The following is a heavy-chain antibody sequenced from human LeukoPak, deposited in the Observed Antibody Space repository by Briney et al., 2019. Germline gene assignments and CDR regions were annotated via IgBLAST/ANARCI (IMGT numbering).Heavy chain of an antibody. CDR1: GFSFSGFV. V-gene: IGHV3-23*01. CDR3: AKDLGYCSGGSCPRAFDI. D-gene: IGHD2-15*01. J-gene: IGHJ3*02. Sequence: GGSLRLSCEASGFSFSGFVLSWVRQAPGKGLEWVSAISGSGGSTYYADSVKGRFTISRDNSKNTLYLQMNSLRAEDTAVYYCAKDLGYCSGGSCPRAFDIWGQGTMVTVSS. CDR2: ISGSGGST.